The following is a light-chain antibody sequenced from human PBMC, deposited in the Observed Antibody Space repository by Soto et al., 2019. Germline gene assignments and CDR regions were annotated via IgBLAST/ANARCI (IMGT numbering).Light chain of an antibody. V-gene: IGLV1-36*01. CDR2: YDD. J-gene: IGLJ7*01. CDR1: TSNIGNNG. Sequence: QSVLTQPPSVSEAPGQRVTISCSGSTSNIGNNGVNWYQQLSAKAPKLLVYYDDLLPSGVSDRFSGSKSGTSASLSISGLQYEYEADYYCATWDDSLNGHVLGGGTQLTVL. CDR3: ATWDDSLNGHV.